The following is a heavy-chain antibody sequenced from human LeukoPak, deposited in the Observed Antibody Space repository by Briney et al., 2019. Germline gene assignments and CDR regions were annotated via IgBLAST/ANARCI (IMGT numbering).Heavy chain of an antibody. CDR3: ARGRVDTAMVFGI. CDR2: MNPNSGNT. CDR1: GYTFTSYD. D-gene: IGHD5-18*01. Sequence: SVKVSCKASGYTFTSYDINWVRQATGQGLAWMGWMNPNSGNTGYAQKFQGRVTMTRNTSISTAYMELSSLRSEDTAVYYCARGRVDTAMVFGIWGQGTMVTVSS. V-gene: IGHV1-8*01. J-gene: IGHJ3*02.